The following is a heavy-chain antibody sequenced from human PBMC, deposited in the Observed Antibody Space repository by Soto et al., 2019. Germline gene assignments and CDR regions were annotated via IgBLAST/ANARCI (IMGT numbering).Heavy chain of an antibody. Sequence: SETLSLTCAVYGGSFSGYYWSWIRQPPGKGLEWIGEINHSGSTNYNPSLKSRVTISVDTSKNQFSLKLSSVTAADTAVYYCATSIAARPPLSYYYYMDVWGKGTRVTVPS. CDR2: INHSGST. CDR1: GGSFSGYY. CDR3: ATSIAARPPLSYYYYMDV. J-gene: IGHJ6*03. V-gene: IGHV4-34*01. D-gene: IGHD6-6*01.